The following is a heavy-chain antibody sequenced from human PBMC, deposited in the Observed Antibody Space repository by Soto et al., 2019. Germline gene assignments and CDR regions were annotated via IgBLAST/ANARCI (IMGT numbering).Heavy chain of an antibody. CDR1: GGSISSGGYY. Sequence: SETLSLTCTVSGGSISSGGYYWSWIRQHPGKGLEWIGHIYYSGSTYYNPSLKSRVTISVDTSKNQFSLKLSSVTAADTAVYYCARYYYGSGSPFYYYGMDVWGQGTTVTVSS. J-gene: IGHJ6*02. V-gene: IGHV4-31*03. CDR3: ARYYYGSGSPFYYYGMDV. D-gene: IGHD3-10*01. CDR2: IYYSGST.